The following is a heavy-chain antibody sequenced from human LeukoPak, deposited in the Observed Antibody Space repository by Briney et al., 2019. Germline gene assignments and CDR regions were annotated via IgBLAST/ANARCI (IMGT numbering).Heavy chain of an antibody. CDR1: GGSISSNY. J-gene: IGHJ6*02. Sequence: SETLSRTCTVSGGSISSNYWSWIRQPPGKGLEWIGYMYDSGSTNYNPSLKSRVTISVDTSKNQFSLKLSSVTAADTAVYYCARGYGFGHTVTTYYYYGMDVWGHGTTVTVSS. CDR2: MYDSGST. CDR3: ARGYGFGHTVTTYYYYGMDV. V-gene: IGHV4-59*12. D-gene: IGHD4-17*01.